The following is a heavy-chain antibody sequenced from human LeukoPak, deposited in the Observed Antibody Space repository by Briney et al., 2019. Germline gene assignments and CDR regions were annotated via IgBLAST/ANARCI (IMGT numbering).Heavy chain of an antibody. J-gene: IGHJ4*02. CDR3: AKTARRIQPWGGVDY. CDR1: GFTFDDYA. V-gene: IGHV3-43*02. CDR2: ISGDGGST. Sequence: GGSLRLSCAASGFTFDDYAMHWVRQAPGKGLEWVSLISGDGGSTYYADSVQGRFTISRDNSKNSLYLQMNSLRTEDTALYYCAKTARRIQPWGGVDYWGQGTLVTVSS. D-gene: IGHD5-18*01.